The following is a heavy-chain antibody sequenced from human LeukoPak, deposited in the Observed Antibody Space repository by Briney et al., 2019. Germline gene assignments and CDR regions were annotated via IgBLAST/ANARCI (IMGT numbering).Heavy chain of an antibody. CDR2: ISGSGGST. J-gene: IGHJ4*02. Sequence: GGSLRLSCAASGFTFSSYAMSWVRQAPGKGLEWVSAISGSGGSTYYADSVKGRFTISRDNSKNTLYLQMNSLRAEDTAVYYCAKGIDGITGFPRVYFDYWGQGTLVTVSS. CDR1: GFTFSSYA. D-gene: IGHD1-20*01. CDR3: AKGIDGITGFPRVYFDY. V-gene: IGHV3-23*01.